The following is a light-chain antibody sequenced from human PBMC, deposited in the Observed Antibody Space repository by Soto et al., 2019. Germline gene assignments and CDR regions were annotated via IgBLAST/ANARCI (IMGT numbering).Light chain of an antibody. J-gene: IGKJ3*01. Sequence: DTVLTQSPCTLSLSPGERATLSCRASQSVTSTSFSWYQQKPGQAPRLLIYGTSNRAPGLPDRFSGSGSGTDFTLTISRLEPEDFAVYYCQQYGSSFTFGPGTIVDLK. CDR3: QQYGSSFT. V-gene: IGKV3-20*01. CDR1: QSVTSTS. CDR2: GTS.